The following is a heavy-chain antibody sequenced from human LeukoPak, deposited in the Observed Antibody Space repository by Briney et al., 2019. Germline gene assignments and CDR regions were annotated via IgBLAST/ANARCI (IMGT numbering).Heavy chain of an antibody. CDR2: INPSGGST. D-gene: IGHD1-26*01. CDR3: ARSLVSGSYSTLPFDY. Sequence: ASMKVSCKASGYTFTSYYMHWVRQAPGQGLEWMGIINPSGGSTSYAQKFQGRVTMTRDMSTSTVYMELSSLRSEDTAVYYCARSLVSGSYSTLPFDYWGQGTLVTVSS. J-gene: IGHJ4*02. V-gene: IGHV1-46*01. CDR1: GYTFTSYY.